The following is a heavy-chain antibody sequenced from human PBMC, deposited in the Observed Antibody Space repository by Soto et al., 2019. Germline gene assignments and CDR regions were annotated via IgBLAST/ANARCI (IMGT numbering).Heavy chain of an antibody. CDR3: ARQGITMVRGVIDY. CDR1: GGSISSSSYY. Sequence: SETLSLTCTVSGGSISSSSYYWGWIRQPPGKGLEWIGSIYYSGSTYYNPSLKSRVTISVDTSKNQFPLKLSSVTAADPAVYYCARQGITMVRGVIDYWGQGTLVTVSS. J-gene: IGHJ4*02. CDR2: IYYSGST. V-gene: IGHV4-39*01. D-gene: IGHD3-10*01.